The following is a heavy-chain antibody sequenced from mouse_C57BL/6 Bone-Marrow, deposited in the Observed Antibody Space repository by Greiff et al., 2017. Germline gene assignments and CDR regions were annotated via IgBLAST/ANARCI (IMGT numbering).Heavy chain of an antibody. CDR3: ASDCPYAMDY. Sequence: EVQRVESEGGLVQPGSSMKLSCTASGFTFSDYYMAWVRQVPEKGLEWVANINYDGGSTYYLDTLKSRFIISRDNAKNILYLQMSSLKSEDTATXYCASDCPYAMDYWGQGTSVTVSS. CDR2: INYDGGST. CDR1: GFTFSDYY. V-gene: IGHV5-16*01. J-gene: IGHJ4*01.